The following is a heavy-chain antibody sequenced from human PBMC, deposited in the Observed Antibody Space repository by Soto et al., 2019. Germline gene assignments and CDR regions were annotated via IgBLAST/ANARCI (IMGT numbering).Heavy chain of an antibody. V-gene: IGHV3-30-3*01. J-gene: IGHJ4*02. D-gene: IGHD1-26*01. CDR1: EVTFSSYA. Sequence: PGGSLRLSCAASEVTFSSYAVHWVRQAPGKGLEWVAVISYDGSDKYYADSVKGRFTISRDDSENTVLLQMNSLRAEDTAVYYCARDLRGSPDSWGQGTLVTVSS. CDR2: ISYDGSDK. CDR3: ARDLRGSPDS.